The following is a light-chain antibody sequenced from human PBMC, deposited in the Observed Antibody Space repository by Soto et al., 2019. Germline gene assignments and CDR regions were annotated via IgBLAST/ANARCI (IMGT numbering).Light chain of an antibody. CDR3: QHRSNWPLT. CDR1: QSVGSY. V-gene: IGKV3-11*01. Sequence: EIVLTQSPATLSLSPGERATLSCRASQSVGSYLAWYQQRPGQAPRLLIYDASNRATGIPARFSGSGSGTDFTLTISSLESEDFAVYYCQHRSNWPLTFGGGTKVEIK. CDR2: DAS. J-gene: IGKJ4*01.